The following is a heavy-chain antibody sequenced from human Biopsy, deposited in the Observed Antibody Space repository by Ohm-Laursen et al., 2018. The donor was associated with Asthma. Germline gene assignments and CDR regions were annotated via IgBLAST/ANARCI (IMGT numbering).Heavy chain of an antibody. D-gene: IGHD4-17*01. CDR2: HDHEEGGT. CDR3: ASDFPKDYVRYNFQF. V-gene: IGHV1-24*01. J-gene: IGHJ4*02. Sequence: DSVKVSCKVSGYSLTDLSMHWVRQAPGQGLLRMGGHDHEEGGTVNARRFQGRVTMTEDTSTDTAYMELSSLSSDDTAVYYCASDFPKDYVRYNFQFWGQGALVSVSS. CDR1: GYSLTDLS.